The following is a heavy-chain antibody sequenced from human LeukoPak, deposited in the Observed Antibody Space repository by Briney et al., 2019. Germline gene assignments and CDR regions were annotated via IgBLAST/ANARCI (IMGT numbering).Heavy chain of an antibody. D-gene: IGHD6-13*01. CDR2: IIPIFGTA. Sequence: EASVKVSCKASGYTFTSYAMNWVRQAPGQGLEWMGGIIPIFGTANYAQKFQGRVTITADKSTSTAYMELSSLRSEDTAVYYCARSLAAAGTRFYYYYYYMDVWGKGTTVTVSS. CDR1: GYTFTSYA. CDR3: ARSLAAAGTRFYYYYYYMDV. J-gene: IGHJ6*03. V-gene: IGHV1-69*06.